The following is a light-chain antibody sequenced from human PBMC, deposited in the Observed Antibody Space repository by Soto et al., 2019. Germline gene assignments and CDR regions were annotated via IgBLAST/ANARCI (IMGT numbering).Light chain of an antibody. Sequence: EIVVTQSPGILSVSPGDRATLSCRASQSVGRNLAWYQQKPGQAPTLLIYAASTRATGLPARFSGSGSGTDLTLTISSLQSEHFAVYYCQEYSKWPLFTFGPGTRVDIK. CDR3: QEYSKWPLFT. CDR1: QSVGRN. CDR2: AAS. V-gene: IGKV3-15*01. J-gene: IGKJ3*01.